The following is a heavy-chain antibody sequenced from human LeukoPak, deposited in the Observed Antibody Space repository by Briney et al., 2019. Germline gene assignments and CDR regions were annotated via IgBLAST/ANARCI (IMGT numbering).Heavy chain of an antibody. CDR1: GESFSGYY. Sequence: SETLSLTCNVYGESFSGYYWTWIRQAPGKGLEWIGEMNHSGSTTYNPSLKSRITISVDTSKNQFSLRLTSVTAADTAVYYCARQTGSGLFILPGGQGTLVTVSS. V-gene: IGHV4-34*01. CDR2: MNHSGST. J-gene: IGHJ4*02. CDR3: ARQTGSGLFILP. D-gene: IGHD3/OR15-3a*01.